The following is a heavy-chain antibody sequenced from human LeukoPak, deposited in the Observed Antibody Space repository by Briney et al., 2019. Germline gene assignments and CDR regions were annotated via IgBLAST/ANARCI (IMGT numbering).Heavy chain of an antibody. Sequence: GGSLRLSCAASGSTFSNAWMSWVRQAPGKGLEWVGRIKSKTDGGTTDYAAPVKGRFTISRDDSKNTLYLQMNSLKTEDTAVYYCTTQTGYDFWSALDYWGQGTLVTVSS. CDR2: IKSKTDGGTT. J-gene: IGHJ4*02. D-gene: IGHD3-3*01. V-gene: IGHV3-15*01. CDR1: GSTFSNAW. CDR3: TTQTGYDFWSALDY.